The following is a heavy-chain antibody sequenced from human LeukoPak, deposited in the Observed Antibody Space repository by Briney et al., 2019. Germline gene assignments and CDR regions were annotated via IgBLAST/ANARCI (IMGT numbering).Heavy chain of an antibody. J-gene: IGHJ6*03. D-gene: IGHD2-15*01. CDR1: GFTFSSYG. CDR2: IRDEGSNK. CDR3: ARIVLEYYYYYYMDV. V-gene: IGHV3-30*02. Sequence: GGSLRLSCAAAGFTFSSYGMHWVRQAPGKGLEWGAFIRDEGSNKYYADSVKGRFTISRDNSKNTLYLQMNSLRSDDTAVYYCARIVLEYYYYYYMDVWSKGTTVTVSS.